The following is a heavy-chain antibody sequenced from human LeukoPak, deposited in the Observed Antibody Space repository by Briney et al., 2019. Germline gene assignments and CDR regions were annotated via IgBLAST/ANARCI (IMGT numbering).Heavy chain of an antibody. D-gene: IGHD3-16*02. V-gene: IGHV3-20*04. J-gene: IGHJ6*03. CDR3: ARRGYPYYYYMDV. CDR2: HSWNGGDT. CDR1: GFTFNQYG. Sequence: GGSLRLSCAASGFTFNQYGMSWVRQAPGKGLEWVSSHSWNGGDTRYADSVKDRFTISRDNAKKSLYLQMDSLRAEDTALYYCARRGYPYYYYMDVWGTGTTVTVSS.